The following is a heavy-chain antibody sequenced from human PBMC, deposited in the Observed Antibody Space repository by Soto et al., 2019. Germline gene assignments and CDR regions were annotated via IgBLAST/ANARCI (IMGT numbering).Heavy chain of an antibody. CDR1: GFSLSTSGVG. J-gene: IGHJ4*02. V-gene: IGHV2-5*02. D-gene: IGHD4-17*01. CDR3: AHRQRTVYFDY. CDR2: TYWDDDK. Sequence: QITLKESGPTLVKPTQTLTLTCTFSGFSLSTSGVGVGWIRQPPGKALEWLALTYWDDDKRYSPSLKSRITITKDTSKNQVVLTMTNMYPVDTATYYCAHRQRTVYFDYWGQGTLVTVSS.